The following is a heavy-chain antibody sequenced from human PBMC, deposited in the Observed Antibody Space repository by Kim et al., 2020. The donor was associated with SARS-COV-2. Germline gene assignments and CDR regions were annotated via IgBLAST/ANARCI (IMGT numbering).Heavy chain of an antibody. CDR1: GFTFDDYG. CDR3: ARVKSSGWSRHDAFDI. CDR2: INWNGGST. J-gene: IGHJ3*02. V-gene: IGHV3-20*04. D-gene: IGHD6-19*01. Sequence: GGSLRLSCAASGFTFDDYGMSWVRQAPGKGLEWVSGINWNGGSTGYADSVKGRFTISRDNAKNSLYLQMNSLRAEDTALYYCARVKSSGWSRHDAFDIWGQGTMVTVSS.